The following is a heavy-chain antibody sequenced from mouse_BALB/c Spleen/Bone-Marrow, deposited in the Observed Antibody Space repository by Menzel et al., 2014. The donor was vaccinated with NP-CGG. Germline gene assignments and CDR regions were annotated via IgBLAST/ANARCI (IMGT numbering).Heavy chain of an antibody. CDR1: GFDFSRYW. V-gene: IGHV4-1*02. CDR2: INPDSSTI. Sequence: EGKLVGTGGGLGQPGGSLELSCAASGFDFSRYWMRLGRQGPGEGLEWIWEINPDSSTINYTPSLKDKFIVSRDNAKNTLYLQMSKVRSEDTALYYCARPDDGYYAMDYWGQGTSVTVSS. CDR3: ARPDDGYYAMDY. D-gene: IGHD2-3*01. J-gene: IGHJ4*01.